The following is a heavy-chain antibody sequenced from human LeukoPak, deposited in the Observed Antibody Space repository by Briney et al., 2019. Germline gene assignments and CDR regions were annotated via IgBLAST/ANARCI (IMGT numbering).Heavy chain of an antibody. Sequence: ASVKVSFKASGYTFTSYGISWVRQAPGQGLEWMGWISAYNGNTNYAQKLQGRVTMTTDTSTSTAYMELRSLRSDDPAVYYCASVGYSGSYRAAAFDIWAQGTMVTVAS. V-gene: IGHV1-18*01. CDR3: ASVGYSGSYRAAAFDI. J-gene: IGHJ3*02. CDR2: ISAYNGNT. CDR1: GYTFTSYG. D-gene: IGHD1-26*01.